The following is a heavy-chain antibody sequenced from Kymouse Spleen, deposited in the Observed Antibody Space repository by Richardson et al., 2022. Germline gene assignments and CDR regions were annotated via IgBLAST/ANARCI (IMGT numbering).Heavy chain of an antibody. CDR2: INSDGSST. V-gene: IGHV3-74*01. Sequence: EVQLVESGGGLVQPGGSLRLSCAASGFTFSSYWMHWVRQAPGKGLVWVSRINSDGSSTSYADSVKGRFTISRDNAKNTLYLQMNSLRAEDTAVYYCARDGLELPYYYYYGMDVWGQGTTVTVSS. CDR1: GFTFSSYW. D-gene: IGHD1-7*01. CDR3: ARDGLELPYYYYYGMDV. J-gene: IGHJ6*02.